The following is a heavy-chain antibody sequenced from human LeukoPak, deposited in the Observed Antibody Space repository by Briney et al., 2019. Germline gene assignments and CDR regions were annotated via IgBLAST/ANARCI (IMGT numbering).Heavy chain of an antibody. CDR3: ARERDSSGYYFDY. D-gene: IGHD3-22*01. Sequence: SETLSLTCTVSGGSISSGGYYWSWLRQHPGKGLEWIGYIYYSGSTYYNPSLKSRVTISVDTSKNQFSLKLSSVTAADTAVYYCARERDSSGYYFDYWDQGTLVTVSS. CDR2: IYYSGST. V-gene: IGHV4-31*03. CDR1: GGSISSGGYY. J-gene: IGHJ4*02.